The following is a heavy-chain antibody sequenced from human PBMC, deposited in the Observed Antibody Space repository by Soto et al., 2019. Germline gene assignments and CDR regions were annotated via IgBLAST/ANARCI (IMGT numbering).Heavy chain of an antibody. J-gene: IGHJ6*02. V-gene: IGHV2-70*13. D-gene: IGHD1-1*01. Sequence: LTCSSSWLPRHNTGMCVRWSREPPGKALEWLALIERDDDDKYYSTSLKTRLTISKDTRKNQVVLTMANMDPADTGTYYCARSIREPWRYNGMDVWGQGTTVSVSS. CDR3: ARSIREPWRYNGMDV. CDR2: IERDDDDK. CDR1: WLPRHNTGMC.